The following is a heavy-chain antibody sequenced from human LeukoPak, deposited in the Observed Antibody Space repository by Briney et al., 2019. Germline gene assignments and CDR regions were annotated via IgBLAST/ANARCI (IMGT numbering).Heavy chain of an antibody. Sequence: GGSLRLSCAASGFTFRSFWMHWVRQGPGKGLEWVSYISTDGGSTNYADSVKGRFAVSRDNAKNTLYLQMNSLRAEDTAVYYCAKGSYGGGDPYYMDVWGKGTTVTISS. V-gene: IGHV3-74*01. CDR3: AKGSYGGGDPYYMDV. J-gene: IGHJ6*03. CDR1: GFTFRSFW. CDR2: ISTDGGST. D-gene: IGHD2-21*02.